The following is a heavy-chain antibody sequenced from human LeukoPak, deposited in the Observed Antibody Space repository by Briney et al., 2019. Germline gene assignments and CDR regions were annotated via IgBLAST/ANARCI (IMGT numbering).Heavy chain of an antibody. CDR1: GFTFSSYA. D-gene: IGHD3-22*01. V-gene: IGHV3-23*01. J-gene: IGHJ4*02. CDR3: ARDRGRYYDSRGFYWGYYFDS. Sequence: GGSLRLSRAASGFTFSSYALSWVRQAPGKGLEWVSAICGRGGSTYYADSVKGRFTISRDNSKNTLYLQMSSVRVDDTAVYYCARDRGRYYDSRGFYWGYYFDSWGQGILVTVST. CDR2: ICGRGGST.